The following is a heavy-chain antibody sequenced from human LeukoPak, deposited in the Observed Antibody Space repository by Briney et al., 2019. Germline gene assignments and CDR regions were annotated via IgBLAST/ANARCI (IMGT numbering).Heavy chain of an antibody. V-gene: IGHV3-23*01. CDR1: GFIFRNYV. J-gene: IGHJ4*02. CDR3: AKWGAYDILTGYYVSDF. CDR2: ITGSGDTT. D-gene: IGHD3-9*01. Sequence: GGSLRLSCAASGFIFRNYVMSWVRQAPGKGLEWVSAITGSGDTTYYADSVKGRFTISRDNSKNTLYVEMNTLRAEDTAVYYCAKWGAYDILTGYYVSDFWGQGTLVTVSS.